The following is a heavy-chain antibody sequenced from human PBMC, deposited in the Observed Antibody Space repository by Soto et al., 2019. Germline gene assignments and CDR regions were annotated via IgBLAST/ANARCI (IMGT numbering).Heavy chain of an antibody. CDR1: GFTFSSYW. J-gene: IGHJ4*02. V-gene: IGHV3-74*01. CDR3: VRTSLVVAAATREDY. Sequence: EVQLVESGGGLVQPGGSLRLSCAASGFTFSSYWMHWVRQAPGKGLWWVSRINSDGSSTSYADSVKGRFTISRDNAKNTLYLQMNSLRAEDTAVYYCVRTSLVVAAATREDYWGQGTLVTVSS. D-gene: IGHD2-15*01. CDR2: INSDGSST.